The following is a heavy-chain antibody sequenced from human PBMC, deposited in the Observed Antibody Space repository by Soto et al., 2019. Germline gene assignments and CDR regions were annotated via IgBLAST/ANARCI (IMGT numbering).Heavy chain of an antibody. CDR1: GGSISITKW. V-gene: IGHV4-4*02. CDR2: IYHSGST. CDR3: ARRDDYVDY. Sequence: QVQLQESGPGLVKPSGTLSLTCGVSGGSISITKWWSWVRQPPGKGLEWIGEIYHSGSTNYNPSLKSQVNRSVGKSKNQCSRNLSSVTAADTAVHYCARRDDYVDYWGQGTLVTVSS. D-gene: IGHD3-16*01. J-gene: IGHJ4*02.